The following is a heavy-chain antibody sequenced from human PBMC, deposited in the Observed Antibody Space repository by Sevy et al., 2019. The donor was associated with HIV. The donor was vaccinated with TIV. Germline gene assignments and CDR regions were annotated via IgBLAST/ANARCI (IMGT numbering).Heavy chain of an antibody. CDR2: ISGSGTRT. V-gene: IGHV3-23*01. J-gene: IGHJ5*02. CDR1: GFSFDSYG. D-gene: IGHD3-22*01. Sequence: GGSLRLSCAVSGFSFDSYGMTWVRQAPGKGLEWVSAISGSGTRTYYADSVKGRFIISRDNSKNTLYLQMNSLRAEDTAVYYCARYYYDSSGCGWFDPWGQGTLVTVSS. CDR3: ARYYYDSSGCGWFDP.